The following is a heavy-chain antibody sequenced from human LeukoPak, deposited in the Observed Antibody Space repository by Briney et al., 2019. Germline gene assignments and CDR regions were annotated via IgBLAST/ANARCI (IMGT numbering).Heavy chain of an antibody. Sequence: ASVKVSCKASGYTFAGYYMHWVRQAPGQGLEWMGWINPNSGGTNYAQKFQGRVTMTRDTSISIAYMELSRLRSDDTAVYYCAREDSSGYYNWFDPWGQGTLVTVSS. J-gene: IGHJ5*02. D-gene: IGHD3-22*01. V-gene: IGHV1-2*02. CDR3: AREDSSGYYNWFDP. CDR2: INPNSGGT. CDR1: GYTFAGYY.